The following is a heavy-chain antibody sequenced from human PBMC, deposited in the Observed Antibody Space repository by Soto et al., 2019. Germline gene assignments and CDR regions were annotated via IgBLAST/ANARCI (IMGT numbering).Heavy chain of an antibody. V-gene: IGHV4-59*08. CDR2: IYYSGST. J-gene: IGHJ4*02. Sequence: QVQLQESGPGLVKPSETLSLTCTVSGGSISSYYWSWIRQPPGKGLEWIGYIYYSGSTNYNPSLKSRVTISVDTSENQFALKLSSVTAADTAVYYCARRYASCFDYWGQGTLVTVSS. D-gene: IGHD2-2*01. CDR1: GGSISSYY. CDR3: ARRYASCFDY.